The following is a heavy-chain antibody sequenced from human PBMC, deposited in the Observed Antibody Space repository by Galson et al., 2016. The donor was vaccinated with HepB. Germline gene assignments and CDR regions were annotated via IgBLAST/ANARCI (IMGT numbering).Heavy chain of an antibody. D-gene: IGHD3-22*01. CDR1: AFIFNNYD. J-gene: IGHJ4*02. Sequence: SLRLSCAAPAFIFNNYDIHWVRQAPGKGLEWVALISYDGNNKYYADSVKGRFTISRDNSRNTLYLQMKSLRVEDTAVYYCAKDKGYYDGRGHHDYWGQGNLVTLSS. CDR2: ISYDGNNK. CDR3: AKDKGYYDGRGHHDY. V-gene: IGHV3-30*18.